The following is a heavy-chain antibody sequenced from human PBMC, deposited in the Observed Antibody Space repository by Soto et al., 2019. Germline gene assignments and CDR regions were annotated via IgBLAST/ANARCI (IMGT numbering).Heavy chain of an antibody. Sequence: QVQLQESGPGLVKPSQTLSLTCTVSGGSISSGGYYWSWIRQHPGKGLEWIGYIYYRGSTYYNPSLTGRVTISGATSKNQFSLKLSSVTAADTAVYYCARADIVVVVAAAASGWFDPWGQGTLVTVSS. CDR1: GGSISSGGYY. CDR2: IYYRGST. J-gene: IGHJ5*02. V-gene: IGHV4-31*03. CDR3: ARADIVVVVAAAASGWFDP. D-gene: IGHD2-15*01.